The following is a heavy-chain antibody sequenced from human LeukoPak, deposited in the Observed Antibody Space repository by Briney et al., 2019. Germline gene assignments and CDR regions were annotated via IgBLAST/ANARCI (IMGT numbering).Heavy chain of an antibody. CDR2: IYYSGST. D-gene: IGHD3-3*01. J-gene: IGHJ5*02. CDR3: ARDWGAPYYDFWSGYFGNNWFDP. CDR1: GGSISSSSYY. Sequence: SSETLSLTCTVSGGSISSSSYYWGWIRQSPGKGLEWIGSIYYSGSTYYNPSLKSRVTISVDTSKNQFSLKLSSVTAADTAVYYCARDWGAPYYDFWSGYFGNNWFDPWGQGTLVTVSS. V-gene: IGHV4-39*07.